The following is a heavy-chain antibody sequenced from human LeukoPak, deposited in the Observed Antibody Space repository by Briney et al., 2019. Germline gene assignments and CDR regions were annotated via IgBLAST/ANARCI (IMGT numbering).Heavy chain of an antibody. CDR3: ARGHCGDDY. CDR1: YGSFSGYY. CDR2: INHSGST. Sequence: PSETLSLTCAVYYGSFSGYYWSWIRQPPGKGLEWIGEINHSGSTNYNPSLKSRVTISVDTSKNQFSLKLSSVTAADTAVYYCARGHCGDDYWGQGTLVTVSS. J-gene: IGHJ4*02. D-gene: IGHD7-27*01. V-gene: IGHV4-34*01.